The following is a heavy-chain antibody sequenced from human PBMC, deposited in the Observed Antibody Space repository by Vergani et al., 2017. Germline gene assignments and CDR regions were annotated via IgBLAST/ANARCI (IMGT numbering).Heavy chain of an antibody. D-gene: IGHD6-19*01. Sequence: QLQLQESGPGLVKPSATLPLTCSVSGASIRSSNYYWGWIRQPPGKGLEWIASIYYSGSTYYNPSLKSRVTISVDTSKNQFSLKRSSVTAADTAVYFCARHSTVEWLVKLGWIDPWVQGILVTVSS. J-gene: IGHJ5*02. CDR2: IYYSGST. V-gene: IGHV4-39*01. CDR1: GASIRSSNYY. CDR3: ARHSTVEWLVKLGWIDP.